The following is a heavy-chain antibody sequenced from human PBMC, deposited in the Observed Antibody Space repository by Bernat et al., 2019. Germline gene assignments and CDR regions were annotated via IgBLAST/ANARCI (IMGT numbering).Heavy chain of an antibody. CDR1: GFTFSSYW. V-gene: IGHV3-74*02. J-gene: IGHJ4*02. CDR2: INSDGSIT. CDR3: ASGTGVVANY. D-gene: IGHD2-2*01. Sequence: VQLVESGGGVVQPGRSLRLSCAASGFTFSSYWMHWVRQAPGKGLVWASRINSDGSITTYADSVKGRFTISRDNAKNTLYLDMNSLRAEDTAVYYCASGTGVVANYWGQGTLVTVSS.